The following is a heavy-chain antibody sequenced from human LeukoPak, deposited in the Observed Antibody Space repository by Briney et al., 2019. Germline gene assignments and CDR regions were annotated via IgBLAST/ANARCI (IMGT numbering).Heavy chain of an antibody. CDR3: ARATNWNYAFDI. Sequence: ASVKVACKASGYTFTSSGISWVRQAPGQGLEWMGWISAFNGNTNYAQKLQGRVTMTTDTSTTTAYMELRSLRSDDTAVYYCARATNWNYAFDIWGQGTMVTVFS. D-gene: IGHD1-7*01. J-gene: IGHJ3*02. V-gene: IGHV1-18*01. CDR2: ISAFNGNT. CDR1: GYTFTSSG.